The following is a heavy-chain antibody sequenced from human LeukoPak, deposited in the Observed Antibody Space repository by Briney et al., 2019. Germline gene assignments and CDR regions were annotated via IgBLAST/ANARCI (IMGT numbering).Heavy chain of an antibody. D-gene: IGHD3-10*01. CDR2: ISSRSSDT. CDR1: GFTFSRYS. V-gene: IGHV3-21*05. Sequence: GGSLRLSCAASGFTFSRYSMNWVRQAPGKGLEWVSHISSRSSDTYHADSVKGRFTISRDNAKNSLYLQMNSLGAEDTAVYYCARGSGSYSGGMDVWGQGTTVTVSS. J-gene: IGHJ6*02. CDR3: ARGSGSYSGGMDV.